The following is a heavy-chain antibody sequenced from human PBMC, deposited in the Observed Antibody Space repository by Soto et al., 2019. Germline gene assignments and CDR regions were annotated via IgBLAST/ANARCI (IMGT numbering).Heavy chain of an antibody. J-gene: IGHJ2*01. D-gene: IGHD4-17*01. CDR1: GYTFTNYA. Sequence: ASVKVSCKASGYTFTNYAMHWVRQAPGQRLEWMGWINAGNGNTKYSQKFQGRVTITRDTSTSTAYMELRSLRSDDTAVYYCARDRSTTTGSFDLWGRGTLVTVSS. CDR3: ARDRSTTTGSFDL. CDR2: INAGNGNT. V-gene: IGHV1-3*01.